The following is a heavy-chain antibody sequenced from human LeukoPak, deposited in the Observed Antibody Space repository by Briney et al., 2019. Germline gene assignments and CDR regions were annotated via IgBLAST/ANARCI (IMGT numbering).Heavy chain of an antibody. CDR3: ARDDGSGSFDY. CDR2: IYYSGST. Sequence: SETLSLTCTVSGGSISSYYWSWIRQPPGKGLEWIGYIYYSGSTNYNPSLKSRVTISVDTSKNQFSLKLSSVTAADTAVYYCARDDGSGSFDYWGQGTLVTVSS. CDR1: GGSISSYY. V-gene: IGHV4-59*01. D-gene: IGHD3-10*01. J-gene: IGHJ4*02.